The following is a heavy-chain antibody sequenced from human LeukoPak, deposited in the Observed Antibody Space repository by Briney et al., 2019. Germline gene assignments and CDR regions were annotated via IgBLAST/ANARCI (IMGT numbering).Heavy chain of an antibody. V-gene: IGHV3-20*04. J-gene: IGHJ3*02. CDR3: ARDGGEGAFDI. D-gene: IGHD3-16*01. Sequence: GGSLRLSCAASGFTFEEHGMSWVRRAPGKGLEWVSGINWNGGSTGYGESAKGRFTISRDNAKNSLYLQMNSLRAEDTAVYYCARDGGEGAFDIWGQGTMVTVSS. CDR2: INWNGGST. CDR1: GFTFEEHG.